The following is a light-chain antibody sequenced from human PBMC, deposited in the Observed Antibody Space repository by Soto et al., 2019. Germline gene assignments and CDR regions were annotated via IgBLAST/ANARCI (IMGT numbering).Light chain of an antibody. V-gene: IGKV3-20*01. CDR3: QQYGSSSWT. J-gene: IGKJ1*01. Sequence: ERALTQLLAALSLYTVKRATPACRASQSVSSSYLAWYQQKPGQAPRLLIYGASSRATGIPDRFSGSGSGTDFTLTISRLEPEDFAVYYCQQYGSSSWTFGQGTKVDI. CDR2: GAS. CDR1: QSVSSSY.